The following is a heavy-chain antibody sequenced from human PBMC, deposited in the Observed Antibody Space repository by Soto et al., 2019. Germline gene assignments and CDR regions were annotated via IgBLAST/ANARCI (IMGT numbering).Heavy chain of an antibody. CDR2: INPNSGGT. Sequence: QVQLVQSRAEVKKPGASVKVSCKASGYTFTGYYMHWVRQAPGQGLEWMGWINPNSGGTNYAQKLQGRVTMTRDTSISTAYMELSRLRSDDTAVYYCARRTYSYGSGSHWDYWGQGTLVTVSS. CDR3: ARRTYSYGSGSHWDY. D-gene: IGHD3-10*01. V-gene: IGHV1-2*02. CDR1: GYTFTGYY. J-gene: IGHJ4*02.